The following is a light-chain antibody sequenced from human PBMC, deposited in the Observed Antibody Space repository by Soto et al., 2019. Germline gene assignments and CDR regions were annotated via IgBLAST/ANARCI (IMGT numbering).Light chain of an antibody. CDR1: QGSRNF. CDR2: AAS. Sequence: DIQMTQSPTSLSASVGDRVTITCRASQGSRNFVALCQQKPWKAPKLLFYAASTLQSWVQSRFSGSGSGTYFTLTINCLQPEDVTTYTCQKYSSVPVFGPGTKVEIK. V-gene: IGKV1-27*01. J-gene: IGKJ3*01. CDR3: QKYSSVPV.